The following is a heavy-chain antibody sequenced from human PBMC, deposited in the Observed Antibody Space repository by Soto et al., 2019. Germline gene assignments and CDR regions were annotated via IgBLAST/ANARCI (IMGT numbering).Heavy chain of an antibody. CDR3: TLPLRLNMGYYGMDV. Sequence: PGGSLRLSCTASGFTFGDYAMSWFRQAPGKGLEWVGFIRSKAYGGTTEYAASVKGRFTISRDDSKSIAYLQMNSLKTEDTAVYYCTLPLRLNMGYYGMDVWGQGTTVTVSS. CDR2: IRSKAYGGTT. J-gene: IGHJ6*02. D-gene: IGHD4-17*01. V-gene: IGHV3-49*03. CDR1: GFTFGDYA.